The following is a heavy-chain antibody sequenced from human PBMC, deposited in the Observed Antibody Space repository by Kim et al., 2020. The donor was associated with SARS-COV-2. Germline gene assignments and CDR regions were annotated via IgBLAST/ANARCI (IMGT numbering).Heavy chain of an antibody. D-gene: IGHD6-6*01. CDR3: ARTSTPYSSSPPRGMDV. Sequence: FPGRVTMTRDTSTSTVYMELSSLRSEDTAVYYCARTSTPYSSSPPRGMDVWGQGTTVTVSS. V-gene: IGHV1-46*01. J-gene: IGHJ6*02.